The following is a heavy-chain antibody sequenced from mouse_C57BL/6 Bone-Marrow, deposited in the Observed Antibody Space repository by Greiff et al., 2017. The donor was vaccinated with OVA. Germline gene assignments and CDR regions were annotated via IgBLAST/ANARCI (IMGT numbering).Heavy chain of an antibody. CDR2: IWGAGST. Sequence: QVQLQQSGPGLVAPSQSLSITCTVSGFSLTSYGVSWVRTPPGKGLEWLGVIWGAGSTNYHLAIISRLSISKDNSKSQVFLKLNSLQTYDTATYYCAKLGSWFAYWGQGTLVTVSA. V-gene: IGHV2-3*01. CDR1: GFSLTSYG. J-gene: IGHJ3*01. D-gene: IGHD3-1*01. CDR3: AKLGSWFAY.